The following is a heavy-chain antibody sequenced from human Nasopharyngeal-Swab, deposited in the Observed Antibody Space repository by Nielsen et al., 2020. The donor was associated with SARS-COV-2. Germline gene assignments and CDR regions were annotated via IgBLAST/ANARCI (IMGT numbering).Heavy chain of an antibody. CDR1: GFTFSSYG. CDR3: AKDRDSGDDSDDYYHYYGMDV. D-gene: IGHD5-12*01. V-gene: IGHV3-33*06. Sequence: GESLKISCAASGFTFSSYGMHWVRQAPGKGLEWVAVIWYDGSNKYYADSVKGRFTISRDNSKNTLNLQMNNLRAEDTAIYYCAKDRDSGDDSDDYYHYYGMDVWGQGTTVTVSS. CDR2: IWYDGSNK. J-gene: IGHJ6*02.